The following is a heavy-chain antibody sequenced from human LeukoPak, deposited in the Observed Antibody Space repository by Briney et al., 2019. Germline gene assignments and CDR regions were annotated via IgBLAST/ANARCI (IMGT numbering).Heavy chain of an antibody. D-gene: IGHD5-24*01. CDR1: GGPFSGYY. J-gene: IGHJ6*04. CDR3: ARARRLLYGMDV. CDR2: INHSGST. V-gene: IGHV4-34*01. Sequence: SETLSLTCAVDGGPFSGYYWSWIRQPPGKGLEWIGEINHSGSTNYNPSLKSRVTISVDTSKNQFSLKLSSVTAADTAVYYCARARRLLYGMDVWGKGTTVTVSS.